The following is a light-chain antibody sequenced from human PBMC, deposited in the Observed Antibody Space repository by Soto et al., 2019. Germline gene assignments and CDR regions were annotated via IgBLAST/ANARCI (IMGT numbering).Light chain of an antibody. CDR1: QGIDTS. Sequence: ILLTQSPSSLSASVGDRVTITCRASQGIDTSLAWYQQKPGKAPKLLIYAASNFQSGVPSRFSGSGSGTHFTLTISSLQPEDFATYYCQQLHGYPITFCQGTRQEIK. CDR2: AAS. J-gene: IGKJ5*01. V-gene: IGKV1-9*01. CDR3: QQLHGYPIT.